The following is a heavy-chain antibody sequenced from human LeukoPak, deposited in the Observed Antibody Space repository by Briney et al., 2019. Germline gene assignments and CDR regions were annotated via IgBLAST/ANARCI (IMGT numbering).Heavy chain of an antibody. D-gene: IGHD2-15*01. J-gene: IGHJ4*02. CDR2: INPNSGGT. CDR3: ARDPGYCSGGSCYSFDC. V-gene: IGHV1-2*06. Sequence: GASVKVSCKASGYTFTCYYMHWVRHAPGQGLEWMGRINPNSGGTNYAQKFQGRVTMTRDTSISTAYMELSRLRSDDTAVYYCARDPGYCSGGSCYSFDCWGQGTLVTVSS. CDR1: GYTFTCYY.